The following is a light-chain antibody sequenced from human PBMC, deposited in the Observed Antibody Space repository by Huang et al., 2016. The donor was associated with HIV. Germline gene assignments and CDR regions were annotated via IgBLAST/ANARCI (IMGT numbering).Light chain of an antibody. CDR2: DAS. CDR1: QSVNTY. CDR3: QQRSNWPLT. Sequence: EIVLTQSPATLSLSPGERATLPCRASQSVNTYLAWYQQKPGQAPRLLIYDASDRDTGNPARFSGSGSGTDFTLTISSLEPEDFAVYYCQQRSNWPLTFGGGTKVDIK. J-gene: IGKJ4*01. V-gene: IGKV3-11*01.